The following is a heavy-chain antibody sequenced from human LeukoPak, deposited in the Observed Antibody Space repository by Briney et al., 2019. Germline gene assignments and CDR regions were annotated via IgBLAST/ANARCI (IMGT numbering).Heavy chain of an antibody. CDR3: ARDLDYYGSSGFLG. Sequence: PGGSLRLSCAASGFTFDDYGMSWVRRAPGKGLEWVSGINWNGGSTGYADSVKGRFTISRDNAKNSLYLQMNSLRAEDTALYYCARDLDYYGSSGFLGWGQGTLVTVSS. D-gene: IGHD3-22*01. V-gene: IGHV3-20*04. CDR1: GFTFDDYG. J-gene: IGHJ4*02. CDR2: INWNGGST.